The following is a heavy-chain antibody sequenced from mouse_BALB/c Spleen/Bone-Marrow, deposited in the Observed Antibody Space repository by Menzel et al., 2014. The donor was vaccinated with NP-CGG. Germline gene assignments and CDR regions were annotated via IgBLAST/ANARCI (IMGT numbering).Heavy chain of an antibody. CDR1: GFTFSSYA. V-gene: IGHV5-6-5*01. D-gene: IGHD1-1*01. CDR3: ARVTDTFYYGSSYWYFDV. CDR2: ISSGGST. Sequence: EVQGVESGGGLVKPGGSLKLSCAASGFTFSSYAMSWVRQTPERRLEWVASISSGGSTYYPDSVEGRFTISRDNVRNILYLQMSSLRSEDTAMYYCARVTDTFYYGSSYWYFDVWGAGTTVTVSS. J-gene: IGHJ1*01.